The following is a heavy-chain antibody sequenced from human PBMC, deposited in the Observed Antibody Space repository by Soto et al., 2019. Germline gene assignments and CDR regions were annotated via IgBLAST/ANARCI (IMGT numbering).Heavy chain of an antibody. Sequence: EASVKVSCKASGYTFTSYGISWVRQAPGQGLEWMGWISAYNGNTNYAQKLQGRVTMTTDTSTSTAYMELRSLRSDDTAVYYCGRDRPGVAGIKGNWFDPWGQGTLVTVSS. J-gene: IGHJ5*02. CDR3: GRDRPGVAGIKGNWFDP. CDR2: ISAYNGNT. CDR1: GYTFTSYG. V-gene: IGHV1-18*01. D-gene: IGHD6-19*01.